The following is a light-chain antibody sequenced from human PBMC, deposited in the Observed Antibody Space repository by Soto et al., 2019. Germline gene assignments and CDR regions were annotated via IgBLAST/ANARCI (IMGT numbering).Light chain of an antibody. Sequence: QSALTQPASLSGSPGQSITISCTGTSSDIGSSNYVSWYQQHPGKAPKLMIFDVSYRPSGISDRFSGSESGNTASLTISGLQPEDEADYYCSSYGASSTLFGGGTKLTVL. CDR3: SSYGASSTL. V-gene: IGLV2-14*03. J-gene: IGLJ3*02. CDR2: DVS. CDR1: SSDIGSSNY.